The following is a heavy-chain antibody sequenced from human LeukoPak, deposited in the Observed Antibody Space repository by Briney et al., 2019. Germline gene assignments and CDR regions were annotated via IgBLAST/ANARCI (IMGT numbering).Heavy chain of an antibody. Sequence: SQTLSLTCAISGGSVSSNSATWNWIRQSPSRGLEWLGRTYYRSKWKNDYAVSVKSRITFNPDTSKNQFSLQLNSVTPEDTAVYYCVRGRDTAMGSWGQGTLVTVSS. CDR2: TYYRSKWKN. J-gene: IGHJ4*02. D-gene: IGHD5-18*01. CDR3: VRGRDTAMGS. V-gene: IGHV6-1*01. CDR1: GGSVSSNSAT.